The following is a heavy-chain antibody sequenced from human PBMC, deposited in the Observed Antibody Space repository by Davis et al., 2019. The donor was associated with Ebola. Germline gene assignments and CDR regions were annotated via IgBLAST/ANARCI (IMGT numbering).Heavy chain of an antibody. J-gene: IGHJ4*02. CDR3: ATTKALDY. CDR2: ISYDGSNK. Sequence: GESLKISCAASGFTFSSYWMSWVRQAPGKGLEWVAVISYDGSNKYYADSVKGRFTISRDNSKNTLYLQMNSLRAEDTAVYYCATTKALDYWGQGTLVTVSS. CDR1: GFTFSSYW. V-gene: IGHV3-30*03.